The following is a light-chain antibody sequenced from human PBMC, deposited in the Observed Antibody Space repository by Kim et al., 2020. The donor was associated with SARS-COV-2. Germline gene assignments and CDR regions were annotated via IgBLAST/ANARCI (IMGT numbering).Light chain of an antibody. CDR1: QSVSSY. Sequence: EIVLTQSPGTLSLSPGDRATLSCRASQSVSSYLAWYQQKPGQAPRLLIYDASHRATGIPARFSGSGSGTDFTLTVTSLEPEDFAVYYCQQSRNWPLTFGGGTKVDIK. CDR2: DAS. J-gene: IGKJ4*01. CDR3: QQSRNWPLT. V-gene: IGKV3-11*01.